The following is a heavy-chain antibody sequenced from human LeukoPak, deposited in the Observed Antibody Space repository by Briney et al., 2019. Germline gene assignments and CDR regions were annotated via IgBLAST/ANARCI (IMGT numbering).Heavy chain of an antibody. CDR2: ISSSSRYI. Sequence: PGGSLRLSCAASGFTFSSYSMNWVRQARGKGGEGVSSISSSSRYIYYGDSGKGRFTISRDNAKNSLYLQMNSLRAEDTAVYYCAELGITMIGGVWGKGTTVTTSS. CDR3: AELGITMIGGV. CDR1: GFTFSSYS. V-gene: IGHV3-21*01. D-gene: IGHD3-10*02. J-gene: IGHJ6*04.